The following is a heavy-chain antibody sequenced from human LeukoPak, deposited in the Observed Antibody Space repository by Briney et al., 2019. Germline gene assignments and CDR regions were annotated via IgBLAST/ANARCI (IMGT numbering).Heavy chain of an antibody. J-gene: IGHJ6*02. CDR1: GGSISSYY. D-gene: IGHD3-9*01. Sequence: NPSETLSLTCTVSGGSISSYYWSWIRQPPGKGLEWIGYIYYSGSTNYNPFLKSRVTISVDTSKNQFSLKLSSVTAEDTAVYYCARGNDILTSNYGMDVWGQGTTVTVSS. V-gene: IGHV4-59*01. CDR2: IYYSGST. CDR3: ARGNDILTSNYGMDV.